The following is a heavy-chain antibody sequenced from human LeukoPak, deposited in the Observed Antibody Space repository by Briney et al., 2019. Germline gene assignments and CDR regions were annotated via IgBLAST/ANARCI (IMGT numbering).Heavy chain of an antibody. CDR2: IYTSGST. D-gene: IGHD2-15*01. J-gene: IGHJ5*02. CDR3: ARDQENCSGGSCYPNWFDP. Sequence: PSETLLLTCTVSGGSISSYYWSWIRQPAGKGLEWIGRIYTSGSTNYNPSLKSRVTMSVDTSKNQFSLKLSSVTAADTAVYYCARDQENCSGGSCYPNWFDPWGQGTLVTVSS. V-gene: IGHV4-4*07. CDR1: GGSISSYY.